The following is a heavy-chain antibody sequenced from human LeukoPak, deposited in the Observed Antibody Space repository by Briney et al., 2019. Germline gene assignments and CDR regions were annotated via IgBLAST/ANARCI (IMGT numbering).Heavy chain of an antibody. CDR1: GFPLRSYA. CDR2: ISGSGGSI. J-gene: IGHJ3*02. D-gene: IGHD6-13*01. Sequence: GVSLRLSCAPSGFPLRSYAMRGVPQARGEGLEGVSAISGSGGSIYYADSVTGRFTISRDNSKNTLYLQMNSRRVEDTAVYYWAKEVGSDRAGASTTARKTNPIAAAGGVDAFDIWGQGTMVTVSS. V-gene: IGHV3-23*01. CDR3: AKEVGSDRAGASTTARKTNPIAAAGGVDAFDI.